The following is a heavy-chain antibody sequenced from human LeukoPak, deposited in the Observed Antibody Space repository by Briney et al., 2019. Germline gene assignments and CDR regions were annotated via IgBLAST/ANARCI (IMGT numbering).Heavy chain of an antibody. J-gene: IGHJ4*02. D-gene: IGHD2-15*01. CDR2: ISSRSDYI. V-gene: IGHV3-11*06. Sequence: PGGSLRLSCAASGFTFSDYYMSWIRQAPGKGLEWVSCISSRSDYIHYADSVKGRFTISRDNSKNTLYLQMNSLRAEDTAVYYCAKEVEVSPGPDYWGQGTLVTVSS. CDR1: GFTFSDYY. CDR3: AKEVEVSPGPDY.